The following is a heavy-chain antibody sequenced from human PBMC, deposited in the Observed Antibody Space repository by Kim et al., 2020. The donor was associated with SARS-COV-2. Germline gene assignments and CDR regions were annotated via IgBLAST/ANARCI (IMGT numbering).Heavy chain of an antibody. CDR2: IYYSGSS. V-gene: IGHV4-59*01. CDR1: SDSISSYY. Sequence: SETLSLTCTVSSDSISSYYWSWIRQLPGKGLEWLGYIYYSGSSDYNPSLKSRVTISWDTSKNQFSLDVTSVSAADTAVYYCTRSEGRGSWHQFDYWGQGILVSVSS. CDR3: TRSEGRGSWHQFDY. J-gene: IGHJ4*02. D-gene: IGHD6-13*01.